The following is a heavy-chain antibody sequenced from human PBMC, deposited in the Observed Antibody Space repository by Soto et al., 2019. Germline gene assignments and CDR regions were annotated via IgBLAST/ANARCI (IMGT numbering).Heavy chain of an antibody. D-gene: IGHD3-16*01. Sequence: QVQLQESGPGLVKPSGTLSLSCAVSGGSISSSHWWTWVRQPPGKGLEWIGEIYHSGSTNYNPSLKSRGTISVDTSRNQFSLNLSPVTAAAPAVYYWASSGGGEDYWGQGILVTVSS. V-gene: IGHV4-4*02. CDR3: ASSGGGEDY. CDR1: GGSISSSHW. CDR2: IYHSGST. J-gene: IGHJ4*02.